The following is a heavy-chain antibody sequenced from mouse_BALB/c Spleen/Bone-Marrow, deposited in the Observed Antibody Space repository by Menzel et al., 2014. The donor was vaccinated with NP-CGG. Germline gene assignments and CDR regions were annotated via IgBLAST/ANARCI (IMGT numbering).Heavy chain of an antibody. Sequence: EVQLVESGGGLVQPGGSLKLSCAASGFTFSSYGMSWVRQTPDKRLELVATINSNGGSTYYPDSVKGRFTISRDTAKNPLYLQMSSLKSEETAIYYCVRGNYGNYVDYFDFWGQGTTLTVSS. CDR1: GFTFSSYG. CDR2: INSNGGST. J-gene: IGHJ2*01. V-gene: IGHV5-6-3*01. CDR3: VRGNYGNYVDYFDF. D-gene: IGHD2-1*01.